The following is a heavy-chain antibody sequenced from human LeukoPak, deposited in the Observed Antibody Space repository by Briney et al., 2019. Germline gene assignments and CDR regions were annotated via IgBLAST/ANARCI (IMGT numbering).Heavy chain of an antibody. D-gene: IGHD2-8*01. CDR2: IRYDGSNK. J-gene: IGHJ6*03. Sequence: AGGSLRLSCAASGFTFSSYGMHWVRQAPGKGLEWVAFIRYDGSNKYYADSVKGRFTISRDNSKNTLYLHVNSLRPEDTAVYYCAKDRCSNGIGCYYYYMDVWGKGTTVTISS. CDR1: GFTFSSYG. CDR3: AKDRCSNGIGCYYYYMDV. V-gene: IGHV3-30*02.